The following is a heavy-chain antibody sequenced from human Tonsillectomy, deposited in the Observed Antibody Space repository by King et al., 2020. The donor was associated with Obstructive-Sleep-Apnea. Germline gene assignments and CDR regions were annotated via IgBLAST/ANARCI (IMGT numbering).Heavy chain of an antibody. CDR2: ISSNGDNT. J-gene: IGHJ4*02. D-gene: IGHD3-22*01. CDR3: VRDLIAPL. Sequence: VQLVESGGGLVQPGGSLRLSCSASGFTSSSYSMDWVRQAPGKGLEHVSAISSNGDNTYYADSVKGRFTISRDNSKNTLYLQMSGLRPEDTAVYYCVRDLIAPLWGQGTLVIVSS. CDR1: GFTSSSYS. V-gene: IGHV3-64D*06.